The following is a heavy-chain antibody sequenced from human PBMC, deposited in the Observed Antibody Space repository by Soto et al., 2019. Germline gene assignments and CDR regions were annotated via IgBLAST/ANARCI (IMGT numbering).Heavy chain of an antibody. CDR1: GFTFSSYA. Sequence: EVQLLESGGGLVQPGGSLRLSCAASGFTFSSYAMRWVRQAPVKGLEWVSAISGSGGSTYYADSVKGRFTISRDNSKNPLYLQMNSLGAEDTAVYYCARRGSGSYYDYWGQGTMVTVSS. J-gene: IGHJ4*02. CDR2: ISGSGGST. D-gene: IGHD1-26*01. V-gene: IGHV3-23*01. CDR3: ARRGSGSYYDY.